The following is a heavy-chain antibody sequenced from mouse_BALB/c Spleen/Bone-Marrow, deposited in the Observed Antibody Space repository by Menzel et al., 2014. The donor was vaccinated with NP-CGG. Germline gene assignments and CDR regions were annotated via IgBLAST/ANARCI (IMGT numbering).Heavy chain of an antibody. CDR1: GFDFSRYW. CDR2: INPHSSTI. Sequence: EVKLQESGGGLVQPGGSLKLSCAASGFDFSRYWMSWVRQAPGKGLEWIGEINPHSSTINYTPSLKDKFIISRDNAKNPVYMKRERLRSEDTAIYYWERQVCFGHRDYGAQGTTPKVSP. J-gene: IGHJ2*01. V-gene: IGHV4-1*02. D-gene: IGHD2-14*01. CDR3: ERQVCFGHRDY.